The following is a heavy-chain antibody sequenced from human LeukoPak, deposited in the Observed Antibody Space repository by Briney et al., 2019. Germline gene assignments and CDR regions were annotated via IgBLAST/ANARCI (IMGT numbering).Heavy chain of an antibody. CDR1: GFTFSSYG. V-gene: IGHV4-59*01. Sequence: GSLRLSCAASGFTFSSYGMSWIRQPPGKGLEWIGYIYYSGSTNYNPSLTSRVTISVDTSKNQFSLKLSSVTAADTAVYYCASSYNYYDSSGYQYYYYYMDVWGKGTTVTVSS. CDR3: ASSYNYYDSSGYQYYYYYMDV. J-gene: IGHJ6*03. CDR2: IYYSGST. D-gene: IGHD3-22*01.